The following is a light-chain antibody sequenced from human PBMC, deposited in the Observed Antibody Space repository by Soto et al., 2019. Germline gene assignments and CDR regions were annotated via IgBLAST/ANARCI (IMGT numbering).Light chain of an antibody. CDR2: QTS. J-gene: IGKJ1*01. CDR3: HQRQSWPRT. Sequence: IRVKLSPATLSSFQGDRVTLSCRASQYINTRLAWYQHRPGQAPRLLIYQTSIRAAGIPARFSASGTGTDFTLTISDVQPEDFAVYYCHQRQSWPRTFGQGTKVDNK. V-gene: IGKV3-11*01. CDR1: QYINTR.